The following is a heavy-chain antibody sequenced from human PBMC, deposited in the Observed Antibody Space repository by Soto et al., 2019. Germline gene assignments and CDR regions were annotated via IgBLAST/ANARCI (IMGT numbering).Heavy chain of an antibody. CDR1: GYTFTTYC. Sequence: ASVKVACKASGYTFTTYCSHWVRQAPGQGLEWMGIIKPSDGSTSYAQRFRGRVTMTSDTSTSTAYMQLSGLRSEDTAVYYCALWRGHINRADFWSGPLDRWGQGTPVTVSS. CDR3: ALWRGHINRADFWSGPLDR. D-gene: IGHD3-3*01. CDR2: IKPSDGST. J-gene: IGHJ5*02. V-gene: IGHV1-46*03.